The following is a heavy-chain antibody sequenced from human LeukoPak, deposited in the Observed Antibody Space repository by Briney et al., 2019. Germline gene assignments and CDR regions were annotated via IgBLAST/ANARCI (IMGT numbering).Heavy chain of an antibody. CDR1: GYSISSGYY. Sequence: SETLSLTCTVSGYSISSGYYWGWIRQPPGKGLEWIGSIYHSGNTYYNPSLKSRVTISVDTSKNQFSLRLTSVTAADTAVYYCARGPPGRDSSGWYVDYWGQGTLVTVSS. V-gene: IGHV4-38-2*02. D-gene: IGHD6-19*01. CDR2: IYHSGNT. CDR3: ARGPPGRDSSGWYVDY. J-gene: IGHJ4*02.